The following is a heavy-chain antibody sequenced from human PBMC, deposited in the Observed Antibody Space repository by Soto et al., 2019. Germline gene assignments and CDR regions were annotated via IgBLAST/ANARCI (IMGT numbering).Heavy chain of an antibody. CDR3: ASEMIVVVIGAFDI. V-gene: IGHV3-30-3*01. Sequence: GGSLRLSCAASGFTFSSYAMHWVRQAPGKGLEWVAVISYDGSNKYYADSVKGRFTISRDNSKNTLYLQMNSLRAEDTAVYYCASEMIVVVIGAFDIWGQGTMVTVSS. CDR1: GFTFSSYA. CDR2: ISYDGSNK. J-gene: IGHJ3*02. D-gene: IGHD3-22*01.